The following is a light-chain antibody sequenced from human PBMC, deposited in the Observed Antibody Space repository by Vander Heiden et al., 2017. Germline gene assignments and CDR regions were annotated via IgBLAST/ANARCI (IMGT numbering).Light chain of an antibody. J-gene: IGKJ4*01. V-gene: IGKV3-15*01. CDR2: AAS. CDR1: QSIGNL. Sequence: IVMPQSCPNLSVSAGHRASLSCRASQSIGNLLAWYQQRPGQAPRLLIYAASSRATGIPDRFSGSGSGTEFSLTISSLQSEDFAVYYCQQHHAWPLTFGGGTKVEIK. CDR3: QQHHAWPLT.